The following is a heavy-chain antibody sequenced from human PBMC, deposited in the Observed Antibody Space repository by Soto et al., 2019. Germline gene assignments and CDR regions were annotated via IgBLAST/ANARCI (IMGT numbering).Heavy chain of an antibody. J-gene: IGHJ4*02. CDR2: IYYSGST. V-gene: IGHV4-39*01. D-gene: IGHD6-19*01. CDR1: GGSISSSSYY. CDR3: ARLWAVAGSGGYYLDY. Sequence: QLQLQESGPGLVKPSETLSLTCTVSGGSISSSSYYWGWIRQPPGKGLQWIGSIYYSGSTYYNPSLKSRVTISIDTSKNQFSLKLSSVTAADTAVYYCARLWAVAGSGGYYLDYWGQGTLVTVSS.